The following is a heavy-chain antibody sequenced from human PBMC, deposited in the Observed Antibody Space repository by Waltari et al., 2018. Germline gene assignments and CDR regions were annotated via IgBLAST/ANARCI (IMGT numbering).Heavy chain of an antibody. J-gene: IGHJ4*01. Sequence: QVQLVQSGAEVRKPGASVKISCKXSGYTXPDHYXHWVRQAPGHGLVWRGIIHPSGGRXIDAQNFQGRVTXARXTSAXXGXLEVSSLXXXDTAXYYCAMRGLXXTIWIDYXRRGTPVTVX. V-gene: IGHV1-46*01. CDR3: AMRGLXXTIWIDY. CDR2: IHPSGGRX. D-gene: IGHD1-1*01. CDR1: GYTXPDHY.